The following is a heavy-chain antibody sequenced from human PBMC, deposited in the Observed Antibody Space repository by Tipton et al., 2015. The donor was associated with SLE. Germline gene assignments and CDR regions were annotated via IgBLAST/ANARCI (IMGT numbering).Heavy chain of an antibody. Sequence: SLRLSCAGSGFTFSSYDMHWVRQAPGKGLEWVAVLSNDGITKYYADFVKGRFTISRDNSQNTLYLQMSSLRTEDTAVYYCARDLDDAFDIWGQGTMVTVSS. CDR1: GFTFSSYD. CDR2: LSNDGITK. V-gene: IGHV3-30*03. J-gene: IGHJ3*02. D-gene: IGHD1-1*01. CDR3: ARDLDDAFDI.